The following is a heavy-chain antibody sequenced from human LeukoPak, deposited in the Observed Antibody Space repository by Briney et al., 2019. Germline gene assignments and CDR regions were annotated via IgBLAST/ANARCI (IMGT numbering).Heavy chain of an antibody. CDR3: AREPLVGPTNFDY. Sequence: GASVKVSCKTSGFTFTGYYIHWVRQAPGQRLEWLGWINPNSGGTNYAQKFQGRVTMTRDTSISTAYMELSRLRSDDTAVYYCAREPLVGPTNFDYWGQGTLVTVSS. J-gene: IGHJ4*02. V-gene: IGHV1-2*02. CDR1: GFTFTGYY. CDR2: INPNSGGT. D-gene: IGHD1-26*01.